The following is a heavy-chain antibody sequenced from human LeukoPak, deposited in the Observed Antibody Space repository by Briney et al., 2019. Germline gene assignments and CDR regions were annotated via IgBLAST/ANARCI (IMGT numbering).Heavy chain of an antibody. CDR3: ARETGFADAFDF. J-gene: IGHJ3*01. Sequence: GGSLRLSCAASGFKFSVYSMNWVRQAPGSGLEWASRITGTGSQMDDIDYADSVRGRFTISRDNAKGSLFLEMRGLRVEDTGIYFCARETGFADAFDFWGRGTLVAVSS. CDR2: ITGTGSQMDDI. CDR1: GFKFSVYS. V-gene: IGHV3-21*03.